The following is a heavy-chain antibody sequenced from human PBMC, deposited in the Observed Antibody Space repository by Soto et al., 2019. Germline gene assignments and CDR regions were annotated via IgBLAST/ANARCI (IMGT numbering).Heavy chain of an antibody. CDR3: ARGYCSSTSCYDWFDS. CDR1: GYTFTGYY. J-gene: IGHJ5*01. Sequence: ASVKVSCKASGYTFTGYYMHWVRQAPGQGLEWMGWINPNSGGTNYAQKFQGWVTMTRDTSISTAYMELSRLRSDDTAVYYCARGYCSSTSCYDWFDSWGQGTLVTVSS. D-gene: IGHD2-2*01. CDR2: INPNSGGT. V-gene: IGHV1-2*04.